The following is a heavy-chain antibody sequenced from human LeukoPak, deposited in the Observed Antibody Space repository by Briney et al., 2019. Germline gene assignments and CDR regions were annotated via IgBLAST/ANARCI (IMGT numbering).Heavy chain of an antibody. Sequence: SETLSLTCTVSGGSISSYYWSWIRQPPGKGLEWIGYIYYSGSTNYNPSHKSRVTISVDTSKNQFSLKLSSVTAADTAVYYCARVRESGYYYVYVDAFDIWGQGTMVTVSS. CDR2: IYYSGST. J-gene: IGHJ3*02. CDR3: ARVRESGYYYVYVDAFDI. V-gene: IGHV4-59*08. CDR1: GGSISSYY. D-gene: IGHD3-22*01.